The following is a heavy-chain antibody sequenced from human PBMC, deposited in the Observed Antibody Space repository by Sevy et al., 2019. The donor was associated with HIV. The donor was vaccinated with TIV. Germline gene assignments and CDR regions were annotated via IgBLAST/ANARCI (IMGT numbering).Heavy chain of an antibody. CDR2: ISSSSSYI. J-gene: IGHJ5*02. V-gene: IGHV3-21*01. CDR1: GFTFSSYS. D-gene: IGHD5-18*01. CDR3: ARLERGYSYGYRGGWFDP. Sequence: GGSLRLSCVASGFTFSSYSMNWVRQAPGKGLEWVSSISSSSSYIYYADSVKGRFTISRDNAKNSLYLQMNSLRAEDTAVYYCARLERGYSYGYRGGWFDPWGQGTLVTVSS.